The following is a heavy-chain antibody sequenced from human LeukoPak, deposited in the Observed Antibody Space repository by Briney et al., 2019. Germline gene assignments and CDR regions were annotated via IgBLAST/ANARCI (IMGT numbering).Heavy chain of an antibody. Sequence: GASVKVSCKASGGTFSSYAISWVRQAPGQGLEWMGGIIPIFGTANYAQRFQGRVTITADESTSTAYMELSSLRSEDPAVYYCARGNVLRFLEWRQTGYYYYYMDVWGKGTTVTVSS. J-gene: IGHJ6*03. D-gene: IGHD3-3*01. CDR1: GGTFSSYA. CDR2: IIPIFGTA. CDR3: ARGNVLRFLEWRQTGYYYYYMDV. V-gene: IGHV1-69*13.